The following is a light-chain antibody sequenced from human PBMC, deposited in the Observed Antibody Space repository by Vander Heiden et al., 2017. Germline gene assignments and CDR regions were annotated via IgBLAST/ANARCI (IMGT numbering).Light chain of an antibody. Sequence: QSALTQPRSVPGSPGQSVTISCTGTSSDVGGYNYVSWYQQHPGKAPKLMIYDVSKRPSWVPDRFSGSKSGNTASLTISGLQAEDEADYYCCSYAGSYTYVFGTGTKVTGL. CDR3: CSYAGSYTYV. J-gene: IGLJ1*01. CDR1: SSDVGGYNY. V-gene: IGLV2-11*01. CDR2: DVS.